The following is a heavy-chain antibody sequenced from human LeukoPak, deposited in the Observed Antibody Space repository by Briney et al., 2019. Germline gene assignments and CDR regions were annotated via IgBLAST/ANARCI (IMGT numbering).Heavy chain of an antibody. J-gene: IGHJ5*02. CDR2: INAGNGNT. CDR1: GYTFTSYY. V-gene: IGHV1-3*01. Sequence: GASVKVSCKASGYTFTSYYMHWVRQAPGQRLEWMGWINAGNGNTKYSQKFQGRVTITRDTSASTAYMELSSLRSEDTAVYYCARGGGRVFYPNWFDPWGREPWSPSPQ. D-gene: IGHD3-16*01. CDR3: ARGGGRVFYPNWFDP.